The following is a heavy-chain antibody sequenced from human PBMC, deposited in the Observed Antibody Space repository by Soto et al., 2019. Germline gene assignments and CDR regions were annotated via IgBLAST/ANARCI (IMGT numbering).Heavy chain of an antibody. Sequence: GAAVKVSCKASGYTFTSYDINWVRQATGQGLEGVGWMNPKSGNTGYAQKFQGRVTMTRNTSISTAYMKLSSLRSEDTAVYYCARNYDFWSGYYRLGAGVVGYYYYGMDVWGQGTTVTVSS. CDR1: GYTFTSYD. D-gene: IGHD3-3*01. V-gene: IGHV1-8*01. CDR2: MNPKSGNT. J-gene: IGHJ6*02. CDR3: ARNYDFWSGYYRLGAGVVGYYYYGMDV.